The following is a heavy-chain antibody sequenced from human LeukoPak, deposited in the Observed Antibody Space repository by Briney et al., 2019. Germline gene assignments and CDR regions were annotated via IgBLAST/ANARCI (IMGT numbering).Heavy chain of an antibody. CDR3: ARHRIPVTGNWFDP. Sequence: SETLSLTCTVSGDSIRNADYYYWGWIRQPPGRGLEWVASIYHTGSTYYNPSLKSRVTISVDTSKNQFYLKLTSVTAADTAVFYCARHRIPVTGNWFDPWGQGTLVTVSS. J-gene: IGHJ5*02. CDR1: GDSIRNADYYY. V-gene: IGHV4-39*01. D-gene: IGHD6-19*01. CDR2: IYHTGST.